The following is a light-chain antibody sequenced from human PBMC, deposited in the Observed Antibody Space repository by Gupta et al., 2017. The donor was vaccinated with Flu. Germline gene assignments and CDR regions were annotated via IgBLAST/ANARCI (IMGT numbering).Light chain of an antibody. J-gene: IGKJ4*01. Sequence: DIQMTQSPPSVSASVGDRVTITCRASQGISTWLAWYQQKPGTAPNLLIYGASTLQIGVPSRFSGSGSGTDFTLTISSLQPEDFASYFCQQTNSFPFTFGGGTKVEIK. CDR2: GAS. CDR1: QGISTW. CDR3: QQTNSFPFT. V-gene: IGKV1-12*01.